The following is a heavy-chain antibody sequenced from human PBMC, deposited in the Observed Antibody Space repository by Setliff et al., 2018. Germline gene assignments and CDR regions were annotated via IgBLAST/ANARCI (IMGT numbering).Heavy chain of an antibody. CDR2: IYYSGTT. CDR3: AGHHAQYYSDSSGYFYEDWYFDL. V-gene: IGHV4-59*08. Sequence: SETLSLTCTVSGGSISNYYWSWIRQPPGKGLEWIGYIYYSGTTNSIPSLKSRVTISVDTSKNQFSLKLSSVTAADTAVYYCAGHHAQYYSDSSGYFYEDWYFDLWGRGTLVTVSS. CDR1: GGSISNYY. J-gene: IGHJ2*01. D-gene: IGHD3-22*01.